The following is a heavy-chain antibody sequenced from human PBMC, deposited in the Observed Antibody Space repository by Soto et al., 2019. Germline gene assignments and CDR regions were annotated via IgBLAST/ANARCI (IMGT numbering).Heavy chain of an antibody. CDR1: GFTFSDYY. V-gene: IGHV3-11*06. Sequence: GGSLRLSCAASGFTFSDYYMSWIRQAPGKGLEWVSYISGGASYAIYTDSVKGRFTISRNNAKNSLYLQMNSLRAEDTGIYYCARDSSVVPRPIDYWGQGTLVTVSS. D-gene: IGHD2-15*01. CDR3: ARDSSVVPRPIDY. CDR2: ISGGASYA. J-gene: IGHJ4*02.